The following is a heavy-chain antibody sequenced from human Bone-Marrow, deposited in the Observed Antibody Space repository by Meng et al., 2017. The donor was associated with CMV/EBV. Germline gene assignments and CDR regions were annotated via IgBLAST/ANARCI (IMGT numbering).Heavy chain of an antibody. D-gene: IGHD3-3*01. V-gene: IGHV1-8*03. CDR1: YTFTSYD. CDR2: MNPNSGNT. J-gene: IGHJ4*02. Sequence: YTFTSYDINWVRQATGQGLEWMGWMNPNSGNTGYAKKFQGRVTITRNTSISTAYMELSSLRSEDTAVYYCARGGTSVLRFLEWLPLGYWGQGTLVTVSS. CDR3: ARGGTSVLRFLEWLPLGY.